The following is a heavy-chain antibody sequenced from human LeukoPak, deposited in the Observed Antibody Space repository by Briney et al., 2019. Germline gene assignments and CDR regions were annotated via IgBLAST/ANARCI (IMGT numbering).Heavy chain of an antibody. CDR3: ARGVWDSRDSFYYFDY. V-gene: IGHV3-30*04. CDR2: ISYDGSNK. Sequence: GRSLRLSCAASGFTFSSYAMHWVRQAPGKGLEWVAVISYDGSNKYYADSVKGRFTISRDNSKNTLYLQMNSLRAEDTAVYYCARGVWDSRDSFYYFDYWGQGTLVTVSS. D-gene: IGHD3-22*01. J-gene: IGHJ4*02. CDR1: GFTFSSYA.